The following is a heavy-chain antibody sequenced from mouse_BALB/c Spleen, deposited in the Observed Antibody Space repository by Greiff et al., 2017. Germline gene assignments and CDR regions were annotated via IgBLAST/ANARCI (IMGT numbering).Heavy chain of an antibody. V-gene: IGHV5-12-1*01. CDR2: ISSGGGST. CDR3: ARSYTGYDWFAY. J-gene: IGHJ3*01. Sequence: EVQLVESGGGLVKPGGSLKLSCAASGFAFSSYDMSWVRQTPEKRLEWVAYISSGGGSTYYPDTVKGRFTISRDNAKNTLYLQISSLTSEDTAMYCCARSYTGYDWFAYWGQGTLVTVSA. D-gene: IGHD2-2*01. CDR1: GFAFSSYD.